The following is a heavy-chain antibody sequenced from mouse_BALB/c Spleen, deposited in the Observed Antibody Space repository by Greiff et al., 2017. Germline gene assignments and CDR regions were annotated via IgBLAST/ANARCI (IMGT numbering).Heavy chain of an antibody. Sequence: QVQLQQSAAELARPGASVKMSCKASGYTFTSYTMHWVKQRPGQGLEWIGYINPSSGYTEYNQKFKDKTTLTADKSSSTAYMQLSSLTSEDSAVYYCARLRPDYYAMDYWGQGTSVTVSS. D-gene: IGHD2-12*01. V-gene: IGHV1-4*02. J-gene: IGHJ4*01. CDR3: ARLRPDYYAMDY. CDR1: GYTFTSYT. CDR2: INPSSGYT.